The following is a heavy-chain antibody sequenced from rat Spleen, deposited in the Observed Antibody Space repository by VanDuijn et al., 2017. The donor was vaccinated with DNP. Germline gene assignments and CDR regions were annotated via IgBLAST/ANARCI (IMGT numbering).Heavy chain of an antibody. CDR1: GFTFSKYD. CDR2: ISHDGTNT. V-gene: IGHV5-20*01. Sequence: EVQLVESGGGLVQPGRSLKLSCAASGFTFSKYDMAWVRQAPTKGLEWVASISHDGTNTYYRDSVKGRFTISRDNARSSLYLQMDSLRSEDTATYYCTTFDDYWGQGVMVTVSS. CDR3: TTFDDY. J-gene: IGHJ2*01.